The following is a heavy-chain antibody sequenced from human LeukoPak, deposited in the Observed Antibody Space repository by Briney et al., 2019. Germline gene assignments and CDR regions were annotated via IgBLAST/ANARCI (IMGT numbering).Heavy chain of an antibody. CDR2: ISACNGNT. CDR3: ARLNMVHNYYDSSGTHADY. D-gene: IGHD3-22*01. CDR1: GYTFTSYG. V-gene: IGHV1-18*01. J-gene: IGHJ4*02. Sequence: ASVKVSCKASGYTFTSYGISWVRQAPGQGLEWMGWISACNGNTNYAQKLQGRVTMTTDTSTSTAYMELRSLRSDDTAVYYCARLNMVHNYYDSSGTHADYWGQGTLVTVSS.